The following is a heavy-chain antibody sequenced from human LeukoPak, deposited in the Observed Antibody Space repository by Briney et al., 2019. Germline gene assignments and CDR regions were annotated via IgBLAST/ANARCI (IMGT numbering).Heavy chain of an antibody. V-gene: IGHV1-69*05. CDR3: ARDVGLDNDFWSGDMDV. J-gene: IGHJ6*03. CDR1: GGTFSSYG. CDR2: IIPIYGTA. D-gene: IGHD3-3*01. Sequence: SVKVSCKASGGTFSSYGISWVRQAPGQGLEWMGRIIPIYGTANYAQKFQGRATITTDESTSTVYMELSSLRSEDTAVYYCARDVGLDNDFWSGDMDVWGKGTTVVVSS.